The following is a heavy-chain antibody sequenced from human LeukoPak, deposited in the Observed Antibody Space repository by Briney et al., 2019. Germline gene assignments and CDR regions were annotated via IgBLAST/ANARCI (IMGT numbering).Heavy chain of an antibody. J-gene: IGHJ6*03. CDR3: ARENWGYYMDV. D-gene: IGHD7-27*01. CDR2: IKSDGTST. Sequence: TGGSLRLSCAASGFSFRSYGMHWVRQAPGKGLAWVSRIKSDGTSTTYADSVKGRFTISRDNAKDTLYLQMNSLRDEDTAVYYCARENWGYYMDVWGKGTTVTVSS. CDR1: GFSFRSYG. V-gene: IGHV3-74*01.